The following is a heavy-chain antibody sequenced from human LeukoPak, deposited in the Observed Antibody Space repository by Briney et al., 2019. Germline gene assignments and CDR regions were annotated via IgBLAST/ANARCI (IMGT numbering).Heavy chain of an antibody. CDR1: GGSISSYY. J-gene: IGHJ4*02. Sequence: SETLSLTCTVPGGSISSYYWSWIRQPPGKGLEWIGYIYYSGSTNYNPSLKSRVTISVDRSKNQFSLKLSSVTAADTAVYYCARETLRVVVPAAIVGGDLDYWGQGTLVTVSS. CDR2: IYYSGST. D-gene: IGHD2-2*02. V-gene: IGHV4-59*01. CDR3: ARETLRVVVPAAIVGGDLDY.